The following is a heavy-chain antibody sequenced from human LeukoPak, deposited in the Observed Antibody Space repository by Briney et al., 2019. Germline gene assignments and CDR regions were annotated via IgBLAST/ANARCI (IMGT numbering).Heavy chain of an antibody. Sequence: PGGSLRLSCAASGFTFDDYAMHWVRQAPGKGLEWVSGISWNSGSIGYAGSVKGRFTISRDNAKNSLYLQMNSLRAEDAGLYYCARDAHSSSWYQDYWGQATLVTVSS. CDR2: ISWNSGSI. V-gene: IGHV3-9*01. J-gene: IGHJ4*02. D-gene: IGHD6-13*01. CDR1: GFTFDDYA. CDR3: ARDAHSSSWYQDY.